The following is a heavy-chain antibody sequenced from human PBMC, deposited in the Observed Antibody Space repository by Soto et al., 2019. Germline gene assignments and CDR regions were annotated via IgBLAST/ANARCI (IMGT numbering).Heavy chain of an antibody. CDR2: ISYHGSNK. CDR3: ARDLPQYCSAGSCYPDS. J-gene: IGHJ4*02. CDR1: GFTFSTYA. Sequence: VGSLRLSCAASGFTFSTYAMHWVRQAPGKGLAWVAIISYHGSNKYYADSVKGRFTISRDDPNNTLYLQMNSLRPEDTAVYYCARDLPQYCSAGSCYPDSWGQGTLVTGSS. V-gene: IGHV3-30-3*01. D-gene: IGHD2-15*01.